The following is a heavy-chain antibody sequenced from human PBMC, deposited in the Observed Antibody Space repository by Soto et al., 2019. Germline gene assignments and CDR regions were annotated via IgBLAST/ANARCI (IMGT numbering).Heavy chain of an antibody. V-gene: IGHV4-39*07. J-gene: IGHJ5*02. CDR2: IFYTGST. Sequence: SETLSLTCTVSGGSIDSNRYYWAWIRQPPGKGLEWIGSIFYTGSTYYSPSLKSRVTISVDRSKNQFSLKLSSVTAADTAVYYCARVPDRWGQGTLVTVSS. CDR1: GGSIDSNRYY. D-gene: IGHD2-2*01. CDR3: ARVPDR.